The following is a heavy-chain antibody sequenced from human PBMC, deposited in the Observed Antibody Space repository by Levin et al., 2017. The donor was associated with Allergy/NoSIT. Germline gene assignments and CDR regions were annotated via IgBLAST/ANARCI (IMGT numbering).Heavy chain of an antibody. Sequence: GGSLRLSCAASGFSFRSFGMHWVRQAPGKGLEWVAVISYDGNDKYYADSVKGRFTISRDTPNNTLFLQMNSLRTEDTAVYYCAKDVVFGTSSWALDYWGQGTVVTVSS. CDR2: ISYDGNDK. D-gene: IGHD6-13*01. CDR3: AKDVVFGTSSWALDY. V-gene: IGHV3-30*18. J-gene: IGHJ4*02. CDR1: GFSFRSFG.